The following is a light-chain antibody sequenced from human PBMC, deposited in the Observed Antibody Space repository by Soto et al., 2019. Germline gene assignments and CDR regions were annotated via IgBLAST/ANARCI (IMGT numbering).Light chain of an antibody. V-gene: IGLV1-40*01. CDR2: GNS. CDR1: SSNIGAHYD. Sequence: QSVLTQPPSVSGAPGQRVTISCTGSSSNIGAHYDVHWYQQLPGTAPKLLIYGNSNRPSGVPDRFSGSKSGTSASLAITGLQAEDEADYSCQSYDTSLSVYVFGTGTKVTVL. J-gene: IGLJ1*01. CDR3: QSYDTSLSVYV.